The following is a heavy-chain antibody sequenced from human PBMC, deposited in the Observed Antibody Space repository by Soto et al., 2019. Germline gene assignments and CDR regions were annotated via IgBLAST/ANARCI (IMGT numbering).Heavy chain of an antibody. V-gene: IGHV4-31*03. CDR2: IYYSGST. J-gene: IGHJ4*02. D-gene: IGHD4-17*01. Sequence: QVQLQESGPGLVKPSQTLSLTCTVSGGSISSGGYYWSWIRQHPGKGLEWMGYIYYSGSTYYNPSLKSRVTMSVDTSKNQYSLKLSSVTAADTAVYYCARDGYDYGDYVPDYWGQGTLVTVSS. CDR1: GGSISSGGYY. CDR3: ARDGYDYGDYVPDY.